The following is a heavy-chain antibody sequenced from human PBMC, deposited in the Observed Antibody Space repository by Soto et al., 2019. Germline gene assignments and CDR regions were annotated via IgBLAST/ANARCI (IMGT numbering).Heavy chain of an antibody. CDR3: ARAGIQWYFDL. CDR1: GFTFSSYD. D-gene: IGHD3-10*01. Sequence: EVQLVESGGGLVQPGGSLRLSCAASGFTFSSYDMHWVRQATGKGLEWVSGIDTTGHSYYPGSVKGRFTISRENAKNSLDLQMNSLTAGDTAVYYCARAGIQWYFDLWGRGTLVTVSS. V-gene: IGHV3-13*01. CDR2: IDTTGHS. J-gene: IGHJ2*01.